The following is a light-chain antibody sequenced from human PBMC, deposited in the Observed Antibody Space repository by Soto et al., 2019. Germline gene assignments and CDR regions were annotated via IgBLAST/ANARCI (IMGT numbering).Light chain of an antibody. Sequence: ENVLTQSPGTLSLSPGERATLSCRASQGVNRYYLAWYQQKPGQAPRLLIYDASNRATGIPARFSGSGSGTDFTLTISSLEPEDFAVYFCQQYNNWPPVTFGPGTKVDI. CDR3: QQYNNWPPVT. CDR2: DAS. V-gene: IGKV3-11*01. CDR1: QGVNRYY. J-gene: IGKJ3*01.